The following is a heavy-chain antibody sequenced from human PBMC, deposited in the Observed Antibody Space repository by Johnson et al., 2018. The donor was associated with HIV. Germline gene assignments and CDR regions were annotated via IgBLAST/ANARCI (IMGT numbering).Heavy chain of an antibody. CDR2: ILSDGSNK. CDR3: AKDWSVLEWLSLHAFDI. V-gene: IGHV3-30*18. J-gene: IGHJ3*02. Sequence: QVQLVESGGGVVQPGRSLRLSCTASGFTFSNFAMGWVRQAPGKGLEWVAFILSDGSNKNYGDSVKGRFTISRDNSKNTVFLHMNSLRVEDTSLYYCAKDWSVLEWLSLHAFDIWGQGTMVTVSS. CDR1: GFTFSNFA. D-gene: IGHD3-3*01.